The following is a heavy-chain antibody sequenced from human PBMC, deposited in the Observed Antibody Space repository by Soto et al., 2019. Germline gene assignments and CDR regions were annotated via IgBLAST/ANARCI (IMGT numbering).Heavy chain of an antibody. CDR2: IFHSGST. Sequence: QVQLQESGPGLVKPSGTLSLTCAVSGGSIISYNWWSWVRQPPGKGLEWIGEIFHSGSTNFNPSLKSRVTISIDNSKHNCSLKVNSVTAADTAVYYCARHERSGQDYWGQGTLVTVSS. D-gene: IGHD3-3*01. CDR1: GGSIISYNW. CDR3: ARHERSGQDY. V-gene: IGHV4-4*02. J-gene: IGHJ4*02.